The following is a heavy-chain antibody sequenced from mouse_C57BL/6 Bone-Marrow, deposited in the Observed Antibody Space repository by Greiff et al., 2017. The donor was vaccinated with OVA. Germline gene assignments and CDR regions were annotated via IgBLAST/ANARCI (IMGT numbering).Heavy chain of an antibody. CDR2: IDPEDGET. Sequence: EVQLQQSGAELVKPGASVKLSCTASGFNIKDYYMHWVKQRTEQGLEWIGRIDPEDGETKYAPKFQGKATISADTSSHPAYLQLSSLPSEDTAVYYCALNWDGVFDYWGQGTTRTGSS. D-gene: IGHD4-1*01. J-gene: IGHJ2*01. V-gene: IGHV14-2*01. CDR3: ALNWDGVFDY. CDR1: GFNIKDYY.